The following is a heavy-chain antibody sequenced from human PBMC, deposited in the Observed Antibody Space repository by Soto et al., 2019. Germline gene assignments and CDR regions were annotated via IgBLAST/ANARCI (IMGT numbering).Heavy chain of an antibody. D-gene: IGHD3-9*01. V-gene: IGHV4-61*01. CDR1: GGSVSSGSYY. Sequence: SETLSLTCTVSGGSVSSGSYYWSWIRQPPGKGLEWIGYIYYSGSTNYNPSLKSRVTISVDTSKNQFSLKLSSVTAADTAVYYCARLRYFDLDYWGQGTLVTVSS. J-gene: IGHJ4*02. CDR2: IYYSGST. CDR3: ARLRYFDLDY.